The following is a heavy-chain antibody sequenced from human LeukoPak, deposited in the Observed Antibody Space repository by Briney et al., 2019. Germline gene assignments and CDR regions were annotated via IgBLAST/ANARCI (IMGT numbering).Heavy chain of an antibody. CDR2: ISSSGSTI. J-gene: IGHJ5*02. V-gene: IGHV3-48*03. CDR1: GFTFSSYE. Sequence: GGSLRLSCVGSGFTFSSYEMNWVRQAPGKGLEWVSCISSSGSTIFYVDSVKGRFTISRDNAKNSLYLQMNNLRAEDTAVYYCARGRYLGNVWGSPPWGQGILVIVSS. D-gene: IGHD3-16*01. CDR3: ARGRYLGNVWGSPP.